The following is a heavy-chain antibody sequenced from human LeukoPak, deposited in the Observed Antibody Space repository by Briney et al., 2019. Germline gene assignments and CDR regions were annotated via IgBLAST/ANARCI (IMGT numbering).Heavy chain of an antibody. CDR2: IIPIFGTA. Sequence: ASVKVSCKASGGTFSSYAISWVRQAPGQGLEWMGGIIPIFGTANYAQKFQGRVTITADESTSTAYMELSSLRSEDTAVYYCAREGLGYCSGGSCYYYYYYYMDVWGKGTTVTVSS. V-gene: IGHV1-69*01. J-gene: IGHJ6*03. D-gene: IGHD2-15*01. CDR1: GGTFSSYA. CDR3: AREGLGYCSGGSCYYYYYYYMDV.